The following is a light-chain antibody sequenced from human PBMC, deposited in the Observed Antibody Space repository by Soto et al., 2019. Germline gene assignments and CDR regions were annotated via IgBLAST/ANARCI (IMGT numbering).Light chain of an antibody. V-gene: IGKV3-15*01. CDR3: QQYNNWSPVT. J-gene: IGKJ4*01. CDR1: QSVSSN. CDR2: GAS. Sequence: EIVMTQSPATLSVSPGDRATLSCRASQSVSSNLAWYQQKPGQAPRLLIYGASTRATGIPARFSGSGSGTEFTLTITSLQSEDFAVYYCQQYNNWSPVTFGGGTKVEI.